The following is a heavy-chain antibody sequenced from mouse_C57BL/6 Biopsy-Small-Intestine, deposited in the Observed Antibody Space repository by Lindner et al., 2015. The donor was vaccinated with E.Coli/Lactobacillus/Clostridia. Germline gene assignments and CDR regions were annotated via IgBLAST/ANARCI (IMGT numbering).Heavy chain of an antibody. J-gene: IGHJ1*03. D-gene: IGHD1-1*01. V-gene: IGHV5-17*01. CDR2: ISSGSSTI. CDR1: GFTFSDYG. CDR3: ARHFYGSSYGWYFDV. Sequence: VQLQESGGVLVKPGGSLKLSCAASGFTFSDYGMHWVRQAPEMGLEWVAYISSGSSTIYYADTVKGRFTISRDNAKNTLFLQMTSLRSEDSAMYYCARHFYGSSYGWYFDVWGTGTTVTVSS.